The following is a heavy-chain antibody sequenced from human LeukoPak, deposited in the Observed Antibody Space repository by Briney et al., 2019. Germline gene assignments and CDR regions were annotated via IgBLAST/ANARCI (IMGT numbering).Heavy chain of an antibody. D-gene: IGHD3-16*01. CDR3: AGDGGLERYFDY. V-gene: IGHV3-74*01. J-gene: IGHJ4*02. Sequence: GGSLRLACAAAGLTVSTYRTHCVRQPPGKGLVSVSRINSDGSSTSYADSVKGRVTISRDNAKNTLYLQMNSLRAEDTAVYYCAGDGGLERYFDYWGQGTLVTVSS. CDR1: GLTVSTYR. CDR2: INSDGSST.